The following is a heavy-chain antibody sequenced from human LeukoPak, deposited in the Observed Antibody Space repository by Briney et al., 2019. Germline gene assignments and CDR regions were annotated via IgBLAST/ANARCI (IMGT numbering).Heavy chain of an antibody. CDR1: GFTFSNYW. D-gene: IGHD3-16*01. J-gene: IGHJ4*02. V-gene: IGHV3-7*01. Sequence: GGSLRLSCAASGFTFSNYWMAWVRQSPGKGLEWVANVKVDGSDKNYVDSVKGRFTISRDNAKNSVYLQMNSLRVGDTAVYYCARMGSDFPWGTTHYFFDYWGQGTLVTVSS. CDR3: ARMGSDFPWGTTHYFFDY. CDR2: VKVDGSDK.